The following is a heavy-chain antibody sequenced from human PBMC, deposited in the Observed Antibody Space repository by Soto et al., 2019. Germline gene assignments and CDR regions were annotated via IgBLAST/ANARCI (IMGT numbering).Heavy chain of an antibody. CDR1: GITFSNYG. D-gene: IGHD3-22*01. V-gene: IGHV3-33*01. Sequence: QVQLVESGGGVVQPGRSLRLSCAASGITFSNYGTHWVRQAPGKGLEWVAVIWYDGRNKYYADSVKGRFTISRDNSKNKLYLQMNSLPADDTAVYYCVSGYGYFDHWGQGTLVTVSS. J-gene: IGHJ4*02. CDR3: VSGYGYFDH. CDR2: IWYDGRNK.